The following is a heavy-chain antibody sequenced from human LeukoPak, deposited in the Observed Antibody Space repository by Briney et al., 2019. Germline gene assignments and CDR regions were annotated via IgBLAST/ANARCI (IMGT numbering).Heavy chain of an antibody. Sequence: SETLSLTCTVSGGSISGSYWTWVRQPAGKGLEWIGRIYSYEITNYNPSLKSRVTMSVDTSKNQFSLKLTSVTAADTAVYYCARGSGAATNEALDYWGQGTLVTVSS. J-gene: IGHJ4*02. D-gene: IGHD1-26*01. CDR1: GGSISGSY. V-gene: IGHV4-4*07. CDR3: ARGSGAATNEALDY. CDR2: IYSYEIT.